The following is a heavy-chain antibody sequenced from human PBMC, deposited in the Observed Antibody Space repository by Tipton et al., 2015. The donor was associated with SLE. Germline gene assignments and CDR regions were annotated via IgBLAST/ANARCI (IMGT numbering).Heavy chain of an antibody. Sequence: TLSLTCTVSGGSISSGDYYWSWIRQPPGKGLEWIGYIYYSGSTYYNPSLKSRVTISIDTSKNQFSLKLSSVTAADTAVYYCARDWVAGYEGGAFDIWGQGTMVTVSS. CDR2: IYYSGST. D-gene: IGHD2-15*01. CDR3: ARDWVAGYEGGAFDI. J-gene: IGHJ3*02. CDR1: GGSISSGDYY. V-gene: IGHV4-30-4*01.